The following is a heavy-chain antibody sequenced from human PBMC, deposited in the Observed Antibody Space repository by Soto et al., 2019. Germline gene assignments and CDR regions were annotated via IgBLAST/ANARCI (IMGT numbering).Heavy chain of an antibody. CDR3: ARSRNLDV. V-gene: IGHV4-34*01. CDR1: GGSFSANH. J-gene: IGHJ6*02. D-gene: IGHD1-1*01. Sequence: QVQVQQWGAGLLKPSETLSLTCAVYGGSFSANHWSWLRQPPGKGLEWIGEIQNTGGTNYSPSLKSRVTISVDRSKNQLSLSLTSVSAADTAVYYCARSRNLDVWGQGTTVIVSS. CDR2: IQNTGGT.